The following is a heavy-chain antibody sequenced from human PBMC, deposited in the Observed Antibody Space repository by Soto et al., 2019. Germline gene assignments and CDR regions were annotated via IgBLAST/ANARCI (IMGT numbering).Heavy chain of an antibody. CDR3: AREGIAAAIFDY. D-gene: IGHD6-13*01. CDR2: ISYDGSNK. CDR1: GFTFSSYA. V-gene: IGHV3-30-3*01. J-gene: IGHJ4*02. Sequence: GGSLRLSCAASGFTFSSYAMHWVRQAPGKGPEWVAVISYDGSNKYYADSVKGRFTISRDNSKNTLYLQMNSLRAEDTAVYYCAREGIAAAIFDYWGKGTLVTVSS.